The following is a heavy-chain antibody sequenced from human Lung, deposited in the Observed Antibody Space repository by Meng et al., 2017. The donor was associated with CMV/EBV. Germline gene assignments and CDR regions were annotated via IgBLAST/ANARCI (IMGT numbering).Heavy chain of an antibody. J-gene: IGHJ5*02. CDR2: INPGTGGT. CDR1: GSTFIAYY. CDR3: ARAPYESNFDP. V-gene: IGHV1-2*02. Sequence: SCKASGSTFIAYYIHWVRQAPGQGLEWLGWINPGTGGTDCAQKFQGRVTMTRDTSISTVYLELTTLTSDDTAVYFCARAPYESNFDPWGQGTLVTVSS. D-gene: IGHD3-22*01.